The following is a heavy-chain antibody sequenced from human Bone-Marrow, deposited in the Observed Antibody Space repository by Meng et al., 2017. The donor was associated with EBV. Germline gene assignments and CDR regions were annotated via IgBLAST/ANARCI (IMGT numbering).Heavy chain of an antibody. V-gene: IGHV3-23*04. CDR3: AKGGCKTSTSCLDY. CDR1: GITFSPYA. Sequence: EVQLVESGXXXXXPXGSXRLSCAASGITFSPYAMSWVRQAPGKELEWVSSVSGHGISPYYTDSVKGRFTISRDNSRNTLFLQMNSLRAEDTAVYYCAKGGCKTSTSCLDYWGQGTLVTVSS. D-gene: IGHD2-2*01. CDR2: VSGHGISP. J-gene: IGHJ4*02.